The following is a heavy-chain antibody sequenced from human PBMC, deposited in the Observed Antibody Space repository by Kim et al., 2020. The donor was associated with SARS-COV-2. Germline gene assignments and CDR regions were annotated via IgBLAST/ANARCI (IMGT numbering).Heavy chain of an antibody. J-gene: IGHJ4*02. CDR3: ARDLGIAVIGSDY. V-gene: IGHV3-7*03. CDR2: INQDGSEI. CDR1: GFTFSAYW. Sequence: GGSLRLSCAASGFTFSAYWMSWVRQAPGKGLEWVANINQDGSEIYYVYSVKGRFTVSRDNAKSSLYLQMNSLRAEDTAVYYCARDLGIAVIGSDYWGQGTLVTVSS. D-gene: IGHD6-19*01.